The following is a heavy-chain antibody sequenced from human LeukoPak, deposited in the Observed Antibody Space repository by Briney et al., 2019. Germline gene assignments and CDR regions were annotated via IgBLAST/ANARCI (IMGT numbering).Heavy chain of an antibody. CDR3: ARRGGDCSGTSCFWDYYYYYYMDV. Sequence: ASVKVSCKASGYTFTNHAISWVRQAPGQGLEWMGWISAYSGDAKLAQKFQGRVNMTADTSTSTAYLELTSLTSGDTAVYYCARRGGDCSGTSCFWDYYYYYYMDVWGKGTTVTVSS. V-gene: IGHV1-18*01. CDR1: GYTFTNHA. CDR2: ISAYSGDA. J-gene: IGHJ6*03. D-gene: IGHD2-2*01.